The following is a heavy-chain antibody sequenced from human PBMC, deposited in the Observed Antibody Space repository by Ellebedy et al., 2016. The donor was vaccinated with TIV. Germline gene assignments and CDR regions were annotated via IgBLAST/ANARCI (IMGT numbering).Heavy chain of an antibody. Sequence: GESLKISCAASGFTVSSNYMSWVRQAPGEGLEWVSVIYTGGSTYYAESVKGRFTISRDNSKNTLYLQMNSLRAEDTAVYYCARDRIAVAGTFFDYWGQGTLVTVSS. V-gene: IGHV3-53*01. CDR3: ARDRIAVAGTFFDY. CDR2: IYTGGST. J-gene: IGHJ4*02. CDR1: GFTVSSNY. D-gene: IGHD6-19*01.